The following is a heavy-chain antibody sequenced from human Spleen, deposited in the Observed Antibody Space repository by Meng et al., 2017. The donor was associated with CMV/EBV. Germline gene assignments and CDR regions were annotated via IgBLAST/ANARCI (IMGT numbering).Heavy chain of an antibody. D-gene: IGHD1-14*01. Sequence: GGSLRLPCAASGFTFSSYAMSWVRQAPGKGLEWVSAISGSGGSTYYADSVKGRFTISRDNSKNTLYLQMNSLIAEDTAVYYCAKDKGSTNDPQIDYWGQGTLVTVSS. CDR2: ISGSGGST. CDR1: GFTFSSYA. J-gene: IGHJ4*02. CDR3: AKDKGSTNDPQIDY. V-gene: IGHV3-23*01.